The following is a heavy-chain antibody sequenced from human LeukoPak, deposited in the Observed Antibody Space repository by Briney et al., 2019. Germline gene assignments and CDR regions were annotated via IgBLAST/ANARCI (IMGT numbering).Heavy chain of an antibody. CDR1: GASITSYY. Sequence: KPSETLSLTCTVSGASITSYYWTWIRQPPGKGLEWIGYIYNSGTTNYNPSLKSRVTISVDTSKNQLSLKLRSVTAADTAVYYCAKIAVLGTPYYGMDVWGQGTTVTVSS. CDR2: IYNSGTT. J-gene: IGHJ6*02. D-gene: IGHD7-27*01. V-gene: IGHV4-59*01. CDR3: AKIAVLGTPYYGMDV.